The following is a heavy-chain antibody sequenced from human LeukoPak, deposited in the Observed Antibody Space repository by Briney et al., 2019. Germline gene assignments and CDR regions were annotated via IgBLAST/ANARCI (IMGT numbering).Heavy chain of an antibody. Sequence: PSQTLSLTCTVSGGSISRGDYYWSWIRQPPGKGLEWIGYIYYSGTTYYNPSLKSRLTISVDTSKNQFSLNLSSVTAADTAVYYCVSDYGPNLYYFEYWGQGSLVTVSS. CDR2: IYYSGTT. V-gene: IGHV4-30-4*01. J-gene: IGHJ4*02. CDR1: GGSISRGDYY. D-gene: IGHD4-17*01. CDR3: VSDYGPNLYYFEY.